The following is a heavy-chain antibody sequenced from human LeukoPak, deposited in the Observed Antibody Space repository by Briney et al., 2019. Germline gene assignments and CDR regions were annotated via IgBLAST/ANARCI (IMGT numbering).Heavy chain of an antibody. CDR2: IRSRANGGTT. D-gene: IGHD3-22*01. CDR3: TRGSYYDSSGYLLPDY. J-gene: IGHJ4*02. Sequence: GRSLRLSCATSGFTFDDYAMSWVRQAPGKGLEWVGLIRSRANGGTTEFAASVKDRFTISTDNSKSIAYLQMNSLKTEDTAVYYCTRGSYYDSSGYLLPDYWGQGTLVTVSS. CDR1: GFTFDDYA. V-gene: IGHV3-49*04.